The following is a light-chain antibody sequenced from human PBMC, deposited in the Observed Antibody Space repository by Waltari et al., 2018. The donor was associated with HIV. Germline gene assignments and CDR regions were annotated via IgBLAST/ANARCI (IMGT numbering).Light chain of an antibody. CDR1: ALPKQY. CDR3: QSVDRSRVV. Sequence: SYELTQPPSVSVSPGQTARITCSGDALPKQYAYWYQQKPGQAPVVGIYKDSERPSGIPERLSGSSSGTTVTLTISGGQTEDEAVYYCQSVDRSRVVFGGGTKLTVL. CDR2: KDS. V-gene: IGLV3-25*03. J-gene: IGLJ2*01.